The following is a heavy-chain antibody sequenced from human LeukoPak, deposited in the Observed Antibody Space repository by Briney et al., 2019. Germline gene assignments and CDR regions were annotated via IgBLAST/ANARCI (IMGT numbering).Heavy chain of an antibody. CDR3: ARVPARDLKWFDP. CDR1: GYTFTSYG. J-gene: IGHJ5*02. V-gene: IGHV1-18*01. CDR2: IGAYNGNT. Sequence: GASVKVSCKASGYTFTSYGISWVRQAPGQGLEWMGWIGAYNGNTNCAQKLQGRVTMTTDTSTSTAYMELRSLRSDDTAVYYCARVPARDLKWFDPWGQGTLVTVSS.